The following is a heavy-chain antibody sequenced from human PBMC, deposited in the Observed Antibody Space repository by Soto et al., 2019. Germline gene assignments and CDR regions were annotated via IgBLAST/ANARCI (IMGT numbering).Heavy chain of an antibody. D-gene: IGHD6-13*01. CDR3: ARGPAYVAAAGTFDY. Sequence: QVQLVQSGAEVKKPGSSVKVSCKASGGPFSSYAISWVRQAPGQGLEWMGGFIPIFGTANYAQKFQGRVTITADESTSTAYMELSSLRSEDTVVYYCARGPAYVAAAGTFDYWGQGTLVTVSS. CDR2: FIPIFGTA. V-gene: IGHV1-69*01. CDR1: GGPFSSYA. J-gene: IGHJ4*02.